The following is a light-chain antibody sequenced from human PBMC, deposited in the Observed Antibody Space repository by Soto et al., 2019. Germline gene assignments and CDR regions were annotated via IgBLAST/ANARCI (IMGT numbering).Light chain of an antibody. CDR2: AAS. Sequence: DIQMTQSPSSLSASVGDRVTITCRASQSISSYLNWYQQKPGKAPKLLIYAASSLHSGVPSRFSGSGSGTDFTLTISSLQPEDFATYYCQQSSSFPWTFGQGTKVDI. V-gene: IGKV1-39*01. CDR3: QQSSSFPWT. CDR1: QSISSY. J-gene: IGKJ1*01.